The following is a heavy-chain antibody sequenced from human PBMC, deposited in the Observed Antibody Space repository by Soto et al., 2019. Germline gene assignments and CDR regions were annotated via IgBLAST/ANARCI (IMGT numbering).Heavy chain of an antibody. CDR1: GFTFSSYA. CDR2: ISYDGSNK. Sequence: QVQLVESGGGVVQPGRSLRLCCAASGFTFSSYAMHWIRQAQGKGLEWVAVISYDGSNKYYADSVKGRFTISRDNSKNTLYLQMNSLRAEDTAVYYCAREDGDYVLSPLFDPWGQGTLVTVSS. V-gene: IGHV3-30-3*01. J-gene: IGHJ5*02. D-gene: IGHD4-17*01. CDR3: AREDGDYVLSPLFDP.